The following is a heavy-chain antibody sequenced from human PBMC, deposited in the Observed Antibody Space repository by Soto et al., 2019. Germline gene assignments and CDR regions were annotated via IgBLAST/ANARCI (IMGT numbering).Heavy chain of an antibody. V-gene: IGHV2-5*02. D-gene: IGHD2-8*01. Sequence: QITLRESGPTLVKPTQTLTLTCTFSGFSLSTSGVSVGRIRQPPGRALEWLALIYWDDDRRYRPSLKSRLIITKDTSKNQVVLTMTNMDPVDTATYYCARRYCTNGICSDFDYWGQGTLVTVSS. CDR3: ARRYCTNGICSDFDY. CDR1: GFSLSTSGVS. CDR2: IYWDDDR. J-gene: IGHJ4*02.